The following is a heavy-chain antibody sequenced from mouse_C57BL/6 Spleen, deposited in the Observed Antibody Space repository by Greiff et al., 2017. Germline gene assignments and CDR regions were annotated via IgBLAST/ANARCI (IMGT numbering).Heavy chain of an antibody. CDR3: ARGEYYYGSSYDY. Sequence: QVQLQQPGAELVKPGASVKMSCKASSYTFTSYWITWVKQRPGQGLEWIGDIYPGSGSTNYNEKFKSKATLTVDTSSSTAYMQLSSLTSEDSAVYYCARGEYYYGSSYDYWGQGTTLTVSS. D-gene: IGHD1-1*01. CDR2: IYPGSGST. V-gene: IGHV1-55*01. CDR1: SYTFTSYW. J-gene: IGHJ2*01.